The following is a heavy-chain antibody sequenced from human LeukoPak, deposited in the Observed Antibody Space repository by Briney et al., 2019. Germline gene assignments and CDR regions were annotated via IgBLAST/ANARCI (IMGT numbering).Heavy chain of an antibody. J-gene: IGHJ4*02. CDR3: ARQDISGHYDY. CDR1: GGSISSSRYY. CDR2: LYYSGIT. Sequence: SEPLSLPRTVSGGSISSSRYYWGWIRQPPRKGLVWIGGLYYSGITYYTPSLKSRVSIFVETSRNQFSLRLSSVTAADTAVYYCARQDISGHYDYWGQGTLVTVSS. D-gene: IGHD3-22*01. V-gene: IGHV4-39*01.